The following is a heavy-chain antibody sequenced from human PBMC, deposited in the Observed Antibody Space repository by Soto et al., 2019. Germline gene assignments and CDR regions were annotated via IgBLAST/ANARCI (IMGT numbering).Heavy chain of an antibody. J-gene: IGHJ3*02. CDR3: ASLVTSSGWYATVIGAFDI. Sequence: ASVKVSCKASGYTFTSYDINWVRQATGQGLEWMGWMNPNSGNTGYAQKFQGRVTMTRNTSISTAYMELSSLRSEDTAVYYCASLVTSSGWYATVIGAFDIWGQGTMVTVSS. CDR1: GYTFTSYD. CDR2: MNPNSGNT. D-gene: IGHD6-19*01. V-gene: IGHV1-8*01.